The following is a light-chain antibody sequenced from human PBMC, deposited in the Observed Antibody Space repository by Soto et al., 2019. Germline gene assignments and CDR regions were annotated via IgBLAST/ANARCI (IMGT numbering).Light chain of an antibody. CDR2: GAS. J-gene: IGKJ1*01. V-gene: IGKV3-20*01. CDR1: QSVIGSY. CDR3: QQYGSSPWT. Sequence: EIVLTQSPGTLCLSPGERVTLSCRASQSVIGSYLAWYQQKPGQAPRLLIYGASSRATGIPDRFSGSGSGTDFTLTISRLEPEDFAVYYCQQYGSSPWTFGQGTKVDIK.